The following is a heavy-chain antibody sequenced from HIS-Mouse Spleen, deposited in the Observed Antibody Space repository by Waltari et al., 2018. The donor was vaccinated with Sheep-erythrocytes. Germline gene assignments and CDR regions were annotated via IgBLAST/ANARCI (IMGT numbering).Heavy chain of an antibody. CDR3: AKVGGG. D-gene: IGHD3-10*01. Sequence: EVQLVESGGGLVQPGRSLRLSCAASGFTFDDYAMHWVRQAPGKGLGWVSGISWNRGSIGYADSVKGRFTISRDNAKNSLYLQMNSLRAEDTALYYCAKVGGGWGQGTMVTVSS. CDR1: GFTFDDYA. J-gene: IGHJ3*01. CDR2: ISWNRGSI. V-gene: IGHV3-9*01.